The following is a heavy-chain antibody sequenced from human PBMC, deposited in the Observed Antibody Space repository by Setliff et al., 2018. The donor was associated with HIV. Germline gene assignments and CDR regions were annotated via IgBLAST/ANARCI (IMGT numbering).Heavy chain of an antibody. Sequence: PGGSLRLSCAASGFSFSSYWLYWVRQAPGKGLVWVSRINSDGNTISYVDSLKGRFTISRDTAKNTLYLQVSSLRAEDTAVYYRASLLPADYWGQGTLVTVSS. J-gene: IGHJ4*02. CDR1: GFSFSSYW. CDR2: INSDGNTI. V-gene: IGHV3-74*01. CDR3: ASLLPADY. D-gene: IGHD2-15*01.